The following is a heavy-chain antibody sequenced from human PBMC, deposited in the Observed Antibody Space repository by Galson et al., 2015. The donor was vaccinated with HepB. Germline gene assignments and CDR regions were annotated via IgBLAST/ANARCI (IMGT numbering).Heavy chain of an antibody. CDR3: ARERGGYSGYDLWASAFYHYGMDV. CDR1: GFTFSSNG. V-gene: IGHV3-30*03. Sequence: SLRLSCAASGFTFSSNGMHWVRQAPGKGLEWVAVISYDGSHKYYADSVKGRFTISRDNSKNTLYLQMNSLRAEDTALYYCARERGGYSGYDLWASAFYHYGMDVWGQGTTVTVSS. CDR2: ISYDGSHK. J-gene: IGHJ6*02. D-gene: IGHD5-12*01.